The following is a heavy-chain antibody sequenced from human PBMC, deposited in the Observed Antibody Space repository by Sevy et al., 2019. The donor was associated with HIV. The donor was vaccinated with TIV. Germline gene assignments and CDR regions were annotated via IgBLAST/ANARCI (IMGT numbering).Heavy chain of an antibody. J-gene: IGHJ6*02. V-gene: IGHV3-7*01. CDR2: IKQDGSEK. CDR1: GFTFSSYW. D-gene: IGHD7-27*01. Sequence: GGSLRLSCAVSGFTFSSYWMSWVRQAPGKGLEWVADIKQDGSEKYYVDSVKGRFTISRDNAKNSLFLQMNSLTAEDTAVYYCARESNWGFHYYYGMDVWGQGTTVTVSS. CDR3: ARESNWGFHYYYGMDV.